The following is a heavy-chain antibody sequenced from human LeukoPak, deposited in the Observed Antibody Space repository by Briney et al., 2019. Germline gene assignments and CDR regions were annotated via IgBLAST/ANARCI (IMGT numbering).Heavy chain of an antibody. J-gene: IGHJ4*02. CDR2: IHHSGST. V-gene: IGHV4-4*02. D-gene: IGHD3-10*01. CDR3: ARDTGGSGSQ. CDR1: GGSISRSNW. Sequence: SGTLSLTCAVSGGSISRSNWWSWVRQPPGKGLQWIGEIHHSGSTDYNPSLKSRVTISVDKSKNHFSLKLSSVTAADTAVYYCARDTGGSGSQWGQGTLVTVSS.